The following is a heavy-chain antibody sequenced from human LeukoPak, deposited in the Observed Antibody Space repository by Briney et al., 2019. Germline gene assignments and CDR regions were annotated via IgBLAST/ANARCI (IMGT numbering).Heavy chain of an antibody. V-gene: IGHV4-31*03. J-gene: IGHJ4*02. Sequence: PSETLSLTCTVSGGSISSDDYYWTWIRQRPGKGLEWIGYIYYTGNTYFNPSLKSRITISLNMSKNQFSLKLTSVTAAGTAVYYCARAPKTTYSWYYFDYWGQGTQVTVSS. D-gene: IGHD6-13*01. CDR2: IYYTGNT. CDR3: ARAPKTTYSWYYFDY. CDR1: GGSISSDDYY.